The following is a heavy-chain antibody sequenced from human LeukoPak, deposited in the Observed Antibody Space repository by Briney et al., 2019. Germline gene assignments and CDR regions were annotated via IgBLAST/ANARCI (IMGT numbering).Heavy chain of an antibody. Sequence: SETLSLTCAVYGGFFSGYYWSWIRHPPGKGLEWIGEINHSGSTNYNPSLKSRVTISVHTSKNQFSLKLSSVTAADTAVYYCASFRGGSGSYPYYYYGMDVWGQGTTVTVSS. J-gene: IGHJ6*02. CDR2: INHSGST. CDR3: ASFRGGSGSYPYYYYGMDV. CDR1: GGFFSGYY. D-gene: IGHD3-10*01. V-gene: IGHV4-34*01.